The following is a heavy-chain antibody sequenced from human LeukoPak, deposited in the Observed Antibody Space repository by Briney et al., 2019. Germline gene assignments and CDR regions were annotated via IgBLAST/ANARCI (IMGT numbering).Heavy chain of an antibody. J-gene: IGHJ6*02. Sequence: SQTLSLTCAISGDSVSSNSAAWNWIRQSPSRGLEWLGRTYYRSKWYNDYAVCVKSRVTINPDTSKNHCALPLNPVTPEDTALYYCARGPYDFWSGYYLGYYYYGMDVWGQGTTLTVSS. V-gene: IGHV6-1*01. CDR1: GDSVSSNSAA. D-gene: IGHD3-3*01. CDR3: ARGPYDFWSGYYLGYYYYGMDV. CDR2: TYYRSKWYN.